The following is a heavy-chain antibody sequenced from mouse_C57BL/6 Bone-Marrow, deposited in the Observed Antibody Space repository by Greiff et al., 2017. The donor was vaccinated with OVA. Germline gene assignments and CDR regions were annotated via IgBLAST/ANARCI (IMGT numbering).Heavy chain of an antibody. V-gene: IGHV10-1*01. J-gene: IGHJ3*01. CDR3: VRHGDGYYLAY. D-gene: IGHD2-3*01. CDR2: IRSKSNNYAT. CDR1: GFSFNTYA. Sequence: EVQVVESGGGLVQPKGSLKLSCAASGFSFNTYAMNWVRQAPGKGLEWVARIRSKSNNYATYYADSVKDRFTISRDDSESMLYLQMNNLKTEDTAMYYCVRHGDGYYLAYWGQGTLVTVSA.